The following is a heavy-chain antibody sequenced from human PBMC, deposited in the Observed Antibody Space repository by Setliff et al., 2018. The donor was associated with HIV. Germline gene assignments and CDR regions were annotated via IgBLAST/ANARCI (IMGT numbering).Heavy chain of an antibody. D-gene: IGHD4-4*01. Sequence: ASVKVSCKASGYTFTSYALNWVRQAPGQGLEWMGWINTNTGDPTYAQGFTGRFVFSLDTSVSTAYLQISSLKAEDTAVYYCARMATVYYYYMDVWGKGTTVTVSS. V-gene: IGHV7-4-1*02. CDR2: INTNTGDP. CDR3: ARMATVYYYYMDV. CDR1: GYTFTSYA. J-gene: IGHJ6*03.